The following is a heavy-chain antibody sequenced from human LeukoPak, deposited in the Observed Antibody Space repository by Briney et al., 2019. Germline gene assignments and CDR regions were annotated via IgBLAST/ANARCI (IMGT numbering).Heavy chain of an antibody. D-gene: IGHD3-3*01. J-gene: IGHJ4*02. Sequence: GESLKISCKASGYSFNSYYIGWVRQMPGKGLEWMGMIYPGDPETRYSPSFQGHVTISLDRFITTAYLRFNNLKASDTAMYYCARGVDFWSGSPYFDFWGQGTLVTVSS. CDR1: GYSFNSYY. V-gene: IGHV5-51*01. CDR3: ARGVDFWSGSPYFDF. CDR2: IYPGDPET.